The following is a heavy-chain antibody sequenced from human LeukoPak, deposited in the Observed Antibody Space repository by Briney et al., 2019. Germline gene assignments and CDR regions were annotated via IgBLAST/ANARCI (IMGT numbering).Heavy chain of an antibody. J-gene: IGHJ5*02. CDR1: GFTFSSYS. D-gene: IGHD3-22*01. Sequence: PGGSLRLSCAASGFTFSSYSMNWVRQAPGKGLEWVSSISSSSSYIYYADSVKGRFTISRDNSKNTLYLQMNSLRAEDTAVYYCARDRGSSGYYLNWFDPWGQGTLVTVSS. CDR2: ISSSSSYI. V-gene: IGHV3-21*01. CDR3: ARDRGSSGYYLNWFDP.